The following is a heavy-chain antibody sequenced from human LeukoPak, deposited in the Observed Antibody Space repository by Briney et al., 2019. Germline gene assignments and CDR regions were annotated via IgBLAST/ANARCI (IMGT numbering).Heavy chain of an antibody. J-gene: IGHJ4*02. V-gene: IGHV3-23*01. D-gene: IGHD2-15*01. Sequence: GGSLRLSCAASGFTFSSFAMSWVRQAPGKGLEWVSVMSGSDGSTNYADSVKGRFTISRDNAKSTLYLQMKSLRVEDTAVYYCAKSRFGSGRGSDYWGQGNLVTVSS. CDR3: AKSRFGSGRGSDY. CDR1: GFTFSSFA. CDR2: MSGSDGST.